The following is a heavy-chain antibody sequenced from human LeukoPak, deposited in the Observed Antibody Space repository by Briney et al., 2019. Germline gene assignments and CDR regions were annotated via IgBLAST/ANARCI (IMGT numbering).Heavy chain of an antibody. CDR1: GGTFSSYA. CDR3: ATDRGTGTTRDYYFDY. CDR2: IIPIVGTA. D-gene: IGHD1-1*01. J-gene: IGHJ4*02. V-gene: IGHV1-69*13. Sequence: SVKVSCKASGGTFSSYAISWVRQAPGQGLEWMGGIIPIVGTANYAQKLQGRVTITADESTSTAYMELSRLRSEDTAVYYCATDRGTGTTRDYYFDYWGQGSLVTVSS.